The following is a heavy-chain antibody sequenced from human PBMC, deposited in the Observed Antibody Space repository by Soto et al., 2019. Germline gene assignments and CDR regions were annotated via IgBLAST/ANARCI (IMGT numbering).Heavy chain of an antibody. CDR2: ISWSSVYT. V-gene: IGHV3-9*01. D-gene: IGHD2-21*01. J-gene: IGHJ4*02. Sequence: GGSLRLSCAASEFTFDDYAMHCVRQAPGKGLEWVAFISWSSVYTGYADSVKGRFTISRDNAKSSLYLDMNSLRPEDTALYYCVKDKSLGGEASTYYFDFWGQGTLVTVSS. CDR1: EFTFDDYA. CDR3: VKDKSLGGEASTYYFDF.